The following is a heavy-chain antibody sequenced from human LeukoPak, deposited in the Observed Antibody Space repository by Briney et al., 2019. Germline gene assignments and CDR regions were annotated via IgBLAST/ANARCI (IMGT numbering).Heavy chain of an antibody. CDR1: GDSISGFY. CDR3: ARGRIAGTWFDP. J-gene: IGHJ5*02. CDR2: IYYSGST. D-gene: IGHD6-13*01. V-gene: IGHV4-59*12. Sequence: SETLSLTCTVSGDSISGFYWSWIRQPPGKGLEWIAYIYYSGSTNYNPSLKSRVTISVDTSKNQFSLKLSSMTAADTAIYYCARGRIAGTWFDPWGQGILVTVSS.